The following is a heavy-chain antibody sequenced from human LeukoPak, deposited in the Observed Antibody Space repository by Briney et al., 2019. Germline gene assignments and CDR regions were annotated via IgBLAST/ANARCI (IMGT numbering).Heavy chain of an antibody. V-gene: IGHV3-15*01. CDR3: ARDFSSVWYGTTDF. D-gene: IGHD6-13*01. CDR1: GFTFTNAG. J-gene: IGHJ4*02. CDR2: IKSTTDGGTT. Sequence: PGGSLRLSCAASGFTFTNAGMSWVRQAPGKGLEWVGRIKSTTDGGTTDYATHVKGRFTISRDDSENTVYLEMNGLKTEDTAVYYCARDFSSVWYGTTDFWGQGTLVTVSS.